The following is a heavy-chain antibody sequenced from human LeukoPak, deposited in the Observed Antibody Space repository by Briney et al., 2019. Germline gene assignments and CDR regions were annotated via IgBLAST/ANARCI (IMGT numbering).Heavy chain of an antibody. J-gene: IGHJ5*02. CDR1: GFTFSSYS. V-gene: IGHV3-30*03. CDR2: ISYDGSNK. CDR3: ARAPIVGATVGWFDP. D-gene: IGHD1-26*01. Sequence: GGSLRLSCAASGFTFSSYSMNWVRQAPGKGLEWVAVISYDGSNKYYADSVKGRFTISRDNSKNTLYLQMNSLRAEDTAVYYCARAPIVGATVGWFDPWGQGTLVTVSS.